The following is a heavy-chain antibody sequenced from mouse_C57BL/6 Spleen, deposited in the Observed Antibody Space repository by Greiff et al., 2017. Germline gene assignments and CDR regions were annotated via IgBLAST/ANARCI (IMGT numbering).Heavy chain of an antibody. Sequence: VQLQQSGPGLVQPSQSLSITCTVSGFSLTSYGVHWVRQSPGKGLEWLGVIWRGGSTDYNAAFMSRLSITKDNSKSQVFFKMNSLQADDTAIYYCAEKGDYGSTDWYFDVWGTGTTVTVSS. J-gene: IGHJ1*03. V-gene: IGHV2-5*01. D-gene: IGHD1-1*01. CDR2: IWRGGST. CDR1: GFSLTSYG. CDR3: AEKGDYGSTDWYFDV.